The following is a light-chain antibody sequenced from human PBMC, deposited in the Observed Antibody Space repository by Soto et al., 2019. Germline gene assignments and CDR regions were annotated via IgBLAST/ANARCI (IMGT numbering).Light chain of an antibody. CDR3: NSYRSTSARYG. J-gene: IGLJ1*01. V-gene: IGLV2-14*01. CDR2: DVS. Sequence: QSVLTQPASVSGSPGQSITISCTGTNIDVGGYNYVSWYQQHPGKAPRLIISDVSNRPSGVSNHFSGSKSGNTASLTISGLQAEDEADYYCNSYRSTSARYGFGTGTKVTVL. CDR1: NIDVGGYNY.